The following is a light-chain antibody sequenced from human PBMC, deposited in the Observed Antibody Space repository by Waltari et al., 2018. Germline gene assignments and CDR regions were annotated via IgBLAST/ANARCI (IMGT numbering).Light chain of an antibody. Sequence: EVVMTQSPATLSVSPVERATLSCRASHSVSSNLAWYQQKPGQTPRLLIYGASTRATGIPARFSGSGSGTEFTLTISNLQSEDFAVYYCQQYLSWYTFGQGTKLEIK. CDR3: QQYLSWYT. CDR2: GAS. V-gene: IGKV3-15*01. CDR1: HSVSSN. J-gene: IGKJ2*01.